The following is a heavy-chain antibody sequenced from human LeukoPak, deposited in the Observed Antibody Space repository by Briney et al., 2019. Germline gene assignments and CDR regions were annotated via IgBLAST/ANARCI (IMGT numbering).Heavy chain of an antibody. CDR1: GGSFSGYY. J-gene: IGHJ4*02. D-gene: IGHD3-10*01. Sequence: PSETLSLTCAVYGGSFSGYYWSWIRQPPGKGLEWVGEINHSGSTNYNPSLKCRVTILVDTSKNQFSLKLSSVTAADTAVYYCARQEYYYGSGKPNDYFDYWGQGTLVTVSS. CDR3: ARQEYYYGSGKPNDYFDY. V-gene: IGHV4-34*01. CDR2: INHSGST.